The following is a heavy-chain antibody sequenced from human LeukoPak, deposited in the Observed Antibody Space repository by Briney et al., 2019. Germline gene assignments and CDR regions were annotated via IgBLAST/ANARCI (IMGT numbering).Heavy chain of an antibody. CDR3: ARDLRYCSSTSCYGWFDP. V-gene: IGHV4-4*07. CDR1: GGSFSGYY. Sequence: SETLSLTCTVSGGSFSGYYWSWIRQPAGKGLEWIGRIYTSGSTNSNPSLKSRVTMSVDTSKNQFSLKLSSVTAADTAVYYCARDLRYCSSTSCYGWFDPWGQGTLVTVSS. J-gene: IGHJ5*02. D-gene: IGHD2-2*01. CDR2: IYTSGST.